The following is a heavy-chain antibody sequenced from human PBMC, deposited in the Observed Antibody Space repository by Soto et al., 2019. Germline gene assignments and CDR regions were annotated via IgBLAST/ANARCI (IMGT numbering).Heavy chain of an antibody. D-gene: IGHD3-10*01. CDR1: GYNSMSDG. Sequence: ASVKVSSEDSGYNSMSDGMSWARQAPGHKIKWMGWISGESTVTNYAQTFQGRVTMTMDTSTSTAYMDLMSLRSDDTAIYYCARRRPGISVTRGVKTPTGPDPWGQGTLVTAPS. CDR2: ISGESTVT. J-gene: IGHJ5*02. CDR3: ARRRPGISVTRGVKTPTGPDP. V-gene: IGHV1-18*01.